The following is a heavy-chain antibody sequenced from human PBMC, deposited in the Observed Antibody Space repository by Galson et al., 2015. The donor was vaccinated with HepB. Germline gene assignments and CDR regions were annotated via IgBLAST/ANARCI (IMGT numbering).Heavy chain of an antibody. CDR3: ARDQRVVPAARDY. Sequence: SLRLSCAASGFTFSSYSMNWVRQAPGKGLEWVSSISSSSSYIYYADSVKGRFTISRDNAKNSLYLQMNSLRAEDTAVYYCARDQRVVPAARDYWGQGTLVTVSS. CDR1: GFTFSSYS. CDR2: ISSSSSYI. D-gene: IGHD2-2*01. J-gene: IGHJ4*02. V-gene: IGHV3-21*01.